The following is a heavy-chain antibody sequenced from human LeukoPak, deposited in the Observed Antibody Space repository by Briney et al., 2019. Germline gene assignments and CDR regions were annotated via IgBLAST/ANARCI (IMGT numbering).Heavy chain of an antibody. J-gene: IGHJ4*02. CDR3: ARGLGYYYGSVGDY. D-gene: IGHD3-10*01. V-gene: IGHV3-49*04. CDR1: GFTFSSYG. CDR2: IRNKAYGGTT. Sequence: PGGSLRLSCAASGFTFSSYGMSWVRQAPGKGLEWVGFIRNKAYGGTTEHAVSVRGRFIISRDDSKSIAYLQMNSLKTEDTAVYYCARGLGYYYGSVGDYWGQGTLSPSPQ.